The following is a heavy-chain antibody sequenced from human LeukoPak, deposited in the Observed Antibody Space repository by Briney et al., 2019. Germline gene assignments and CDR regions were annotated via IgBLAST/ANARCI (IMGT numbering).Heavy chain of an antibody. V-gene: IGHV1-18*01. CDR2: ISAYNGNT. J-gene: IGHJ3*02. CDR1: GYTFTSYG. Sequence: GASVKVSCKASGYTFTSYGISWVRQAPGQGLEWMGWISAYNGNTNYAQKLQGRVTMTTDTSTSTAYMELRSLRSDDTAVYYCASSFPSGTIAAAITRLGLGTFDIWGQGTMVTVSS. D-gene: IGHD6-13*01. CDR3: ASSFPSGTIAAAITRLGLGTFDI.